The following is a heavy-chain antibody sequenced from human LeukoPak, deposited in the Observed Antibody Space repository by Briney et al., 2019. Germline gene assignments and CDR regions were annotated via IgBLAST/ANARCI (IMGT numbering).Heavy chain of an antibody. V-gene: IGHV3-9*01. CDR2: ISWNSGSI. Sequence: GGSLRLSCAASGFTFSSYAMHWVRQAPGKGLEWVSGISWNSGSIGYADSVKGRFTISRDNAKNSLYLQMNSLRAEDTALYYCAKDMGLRIWGQGTMVTVSS. D-gene: IGHD5-12*01. J-gene: IGHJ3*02. CDR1: GFTFSSYA. CDR3: AKDMGLRI.